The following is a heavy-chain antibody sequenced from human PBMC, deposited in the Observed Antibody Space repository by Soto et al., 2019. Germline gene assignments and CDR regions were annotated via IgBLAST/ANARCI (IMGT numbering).Heavy chain of an antibody. J-gene: IGHJ3*02. Sequence: SVKVSCKASGFTFTSSAVQWVRQARGQRLEWIGWIVVGSGNTNYAQKFQERVTITRDMSTSTAYMELSSLRSEDTAVYYCAADYYDSSGYPELAFDIWGQGTMVTVSS. V-gene: IGHV1-58*01. CDR3: AADYYDSSGYPELAFDI. D-gene: IGHD3-22*01. CDR2: IVVGSGNT. CDR1: GFTFTSSA.